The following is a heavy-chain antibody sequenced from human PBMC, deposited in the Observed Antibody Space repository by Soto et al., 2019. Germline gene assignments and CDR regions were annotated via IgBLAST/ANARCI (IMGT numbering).Heavy chain of an antibody. Sequence: SETLSLTCAVYGLSFIGYYWTWIRQSPGTGLEWIGEINHSGSTNYNPSLKSRVTISVDTSKNQFSLKLTSVTAADTAVYYCARDKITGLFDYWGQGTLVTVS. J-gene: IGHJ4*02. V-gene: IGHV4-34*01. CDR3: ARDKITGLFDY. CDR1: GLSFIGYY. CDR2: INHSGST. D-gene: IGHD2-8*02.